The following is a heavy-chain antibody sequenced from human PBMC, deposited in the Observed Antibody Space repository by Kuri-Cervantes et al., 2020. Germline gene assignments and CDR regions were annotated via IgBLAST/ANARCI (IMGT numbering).Heavy chain of an antibody. Sequence: ASVKVSCKASGYTFTNYGIAWVRKAPGQGLEWMGWISVDNGDTKFAQNLQGRVTLTTDTSTSTAYMELRSLRSDDTAVYYCARDVNDSGAAFDIWGQGTLVTVSS. J-gene: IGHJ4*02. V-gene: IGHV1-18*01. D-gene: IGHD1-26*01. CDR3: ARDVNDSGAAFDI. CDR2: ISVDNGDT. CDR1: GYTFTNYG.